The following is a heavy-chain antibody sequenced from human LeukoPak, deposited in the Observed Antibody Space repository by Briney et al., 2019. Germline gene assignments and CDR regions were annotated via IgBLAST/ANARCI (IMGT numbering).Heavy chain of an antibody. J-gene: IGHJ6*03. CDR2: INWNGGST. V-gene: IGHV3-20*04. CDR3: ARGSPKPPHYGSGSYYNYYYYMDV. CDR1: GFTFDDYG. D-gene: IGHD3-10*01. Sequence: GGSLRLSCAASGFTFDDYGMSWVRQAPGKGLEWVSGINWNGGSTGYADSVKGRFTISRDNAKNSLYLQMNSLRAEDTALYYCARGSPKPPHYGSGSYYNYYYYMDVWGKGTTVTVSS.